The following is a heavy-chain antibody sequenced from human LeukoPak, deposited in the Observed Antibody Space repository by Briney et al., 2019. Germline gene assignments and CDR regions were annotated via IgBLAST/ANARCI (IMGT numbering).Heavy chain of an antibody. Sequence: GALRLSCTASAFAFSSYWMFWVRQAPGKGMVWVSQINTEGASTTYGDPAKGRFTTSRDNAKNTLYLQMNSLRVEDTAVYYCARGTATTAGIDFWGQGTLVTVSS. CDR1: AFAFSSYW. CDR2: INTEGAST. V-gene: IGHV3-74*01. CDR3: ARGTATTAGIDF. J-gene: IGHJ4*02. D-gene: IGHD1/OR15-1a*01.